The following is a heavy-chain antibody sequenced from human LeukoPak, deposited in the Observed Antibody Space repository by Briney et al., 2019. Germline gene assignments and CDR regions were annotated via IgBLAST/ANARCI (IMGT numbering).Heavy chain of an antibody. CDR2: INHSGST. D-gene: IGHD6-19*01. V-gene: IGHV4-34*01. CDR1: GGSFSGYY. CDR3: ARDGVAGGFDY. Sequence: SETLSLTCAVYGGSFSGYYWSWIRQPPGKGLEWIGEINHSGSTNYNPSLKSRVTISVDTSKNQFSLKLSSVTAADTAVYYCARDGVAGGFDYWGQGTLVTVSS. J-gene: IGHJ4*02.